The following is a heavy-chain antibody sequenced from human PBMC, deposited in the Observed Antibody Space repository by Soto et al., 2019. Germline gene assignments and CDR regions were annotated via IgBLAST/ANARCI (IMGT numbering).Heavy chain of an antibody. Sequence: QVQLVESGGGVVQPGRSLRLSCEASGFTFTSYGMHWVRQAPGKGLEWVAGISYDGSNKYYADSVKGRFTISRDNSENTLYLQMNSLRADDTALYYCAKDHSSGWFDFWGQGTLVTVSS. J-gene: IGHJ4*02. CDR2: ISYDGSNK. CDR1: GFTFTSYG. V-gene: IGHV3-30*18. CDR3: AKDHSSGWFDF. D-gene: IGHD6-19*01.